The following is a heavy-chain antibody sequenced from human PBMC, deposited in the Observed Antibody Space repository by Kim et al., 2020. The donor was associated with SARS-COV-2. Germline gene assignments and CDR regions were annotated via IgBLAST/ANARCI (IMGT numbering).Heavy chain of an antibody. CDR2: IIPIFGTA. CDR1: GGTFSSYA. J-gene: IGHJ4*02. D-gene: IGHD1-26*01. V-gene: IGHV1-69*13. CDR3: ARADSGSYFSPGYYFDY. Sequence: SVKVSCKASGGTFSSYAISWVRQAPGQGLEWMGGIIPIFGTANYAQKFQGRVTITADESTSTAYMELSSLRSEDTAVYYCARADSGSYFSPGYYFDYWGQGTLVTVSS.